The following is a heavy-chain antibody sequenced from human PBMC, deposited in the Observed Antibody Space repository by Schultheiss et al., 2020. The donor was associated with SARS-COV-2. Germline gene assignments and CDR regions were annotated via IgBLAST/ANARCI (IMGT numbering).Heavy chain of an antibody. D-gene: IGHD6-6*01. V-gene: IGHV3-30*04. Sequence: GGSLRLSCAASGFTFSSYAMHWVRQAPGKGLEWVAVITYDGSNKYYADSVKGRFTISRDNAKNTLYLQMNSLRAEDTAVYYCARDHWALGRSSVAVEGDFDYWGQGTLVTVSS. CDR1: GFTFSSYA. CDR2: ITYDGSNK. CDR3: ARDHWALGRSSVAVEGDFDY. J-gene: IGHJ4*02.